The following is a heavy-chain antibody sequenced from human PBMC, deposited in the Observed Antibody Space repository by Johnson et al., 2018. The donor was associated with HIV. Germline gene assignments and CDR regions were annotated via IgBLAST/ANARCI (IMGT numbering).Heavy chain of an antibody. CDR1: GFSFSNYA. Sequence: QVQLVESGGGVVQPGRSLRLSCAASGFSFSNYAIEWVRQAPGKGLAWVALISSDGSDTYYADSVQGRFPISRDNSKNTLYLQMNSLRAEVTAVYYCARARWRVDDAFDIWGQGTMVTVSS. CDR2: ISSDGSDT. CDR3: ARARWRVDDAFDI. J-gene: IGHJ3*02. V-gene: IGHV3-30*04. D-gene: IGHD4-23*01.